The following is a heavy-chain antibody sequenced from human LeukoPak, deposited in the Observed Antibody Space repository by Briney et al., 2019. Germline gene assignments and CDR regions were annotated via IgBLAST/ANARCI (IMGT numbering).Heavy chain of an antibody. D-gene: IGHD3-3*01. CDR2: IYYSGST. V-gene: IGHV4-39*01. J-gene: IGHJ5*02. CDR3: ARHHIITYYDFWSWFDP. CDR1: GGSISSSGYY. Sequence: SETLSLTCTVSGGSISSSGYYRGWIRQPPGKGLEWIGSIYYSGSTYYNPSLKSRVTISVDTSKNQFSLKLSSVTAADTAVYYCARHHIITYYDFWSWFDPWGQGTLVTVSS.